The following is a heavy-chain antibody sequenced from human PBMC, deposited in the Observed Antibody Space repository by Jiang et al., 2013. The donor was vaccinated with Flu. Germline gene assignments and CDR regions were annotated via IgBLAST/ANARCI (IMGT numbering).Heavy chain of an antibody. CDR3: ARHRNWGSGEYSFGY. J-gene: IGHJ4*02. V-gene: IGHV4-59*08. D-gene: IGHD7-27*01. CDR2: IYYDGST. Sequence: SGPGLVKPSETLSLTCTVSGGSVSGYYWNWIRQPPGKGLEWIAYIYYDGSTKYNPSLKSRVTVSIDKSQNQFSLRLTSVTAADTAVYYCARHRNWGSGEYSFGYWGQGTLVTVSS. CDR1: GGSVSGYY.